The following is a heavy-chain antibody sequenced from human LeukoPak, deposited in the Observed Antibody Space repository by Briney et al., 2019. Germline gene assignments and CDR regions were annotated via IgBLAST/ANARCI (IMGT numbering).Heavy chain of an antibody. CDR3: ARDRGGSGSYYINAFDI. D-gene: IGHD1-26*01. V-gene: IGHV3-21*01. CDR1: GFTFSSYS. J-gene: IGHJ3*02. Sequence: GGSLRLSCAASGFTFSSYSMNWVRQAPGKGLEWVSSISSSSSYIYYADSVKGRFTISRDNAKNSLYLQMNSLRAEHTAVYYCARDRGGSGSYYINAFDIWGQGTMVTVSS. CDR2: ISSSSSYI.